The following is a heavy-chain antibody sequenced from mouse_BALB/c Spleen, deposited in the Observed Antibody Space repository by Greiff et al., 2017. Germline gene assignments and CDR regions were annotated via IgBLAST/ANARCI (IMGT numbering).Heavy chain of an antibody. CDR3: ARGWIRYGLFDY. CDR1: GFTFSDYY. V-gene: IGHV5-4*02. J-gene: IGHJ2*01. CDR2: ISDGGSYT. D-gene: IGHD1-1*02. Sequence: EVKLVESGGGLVKPGGSLKLSCAASGFTFSDYYMYWVRQTPEKRLEWVATISDGGSYTYYPDSVKGRFTISRDNAKNNLYLQMSSLKSEDTAMYYCARGWIRYGLFDYWGQGTTLTVSS.